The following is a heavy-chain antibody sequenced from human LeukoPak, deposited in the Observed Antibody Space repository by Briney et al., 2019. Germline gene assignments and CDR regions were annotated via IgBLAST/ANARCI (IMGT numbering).Heavy chain of an antibody. V-gene: IGHV3-20*04. CDR1: GFTFSNYA. CDR3: ARDWRAAGLDY. J-gene: IGHJ4*02. CDR2: INWNGGST. D-gene: IGHD6-13*01. Sequence: GGSLRLSCAASGFTFSNYAMSWVRQAPGKGLEWVSGINWNGGSTGYADSVKGRFTISRDNAKNSLYLQMNSLRAEDTALYYCARDWRAAGLDYWGQGTLVTVSS.